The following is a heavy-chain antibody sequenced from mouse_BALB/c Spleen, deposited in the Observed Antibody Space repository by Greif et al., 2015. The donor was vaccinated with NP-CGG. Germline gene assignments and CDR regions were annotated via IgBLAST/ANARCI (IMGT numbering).Heavy chain of an antibody. V-gene: IGHV8-8*01. Sequence: ESGPGILKPSQTLSLTCSFSGFSLSTSGMGVGWIRQPSGEGLGWLAHIWWDDDKYYNPSLKSQLTISKDTSRNQVFLKITSVDTADTATYYCARIITTADFDYWGQGTTLTVSS. D-gene: IGHD1-2*01. CDR3: ARIITTADFDY. J-gene: IGHJ2*01. CDR2: IWWDDDK. CDR1: GFSLSTSGMG.